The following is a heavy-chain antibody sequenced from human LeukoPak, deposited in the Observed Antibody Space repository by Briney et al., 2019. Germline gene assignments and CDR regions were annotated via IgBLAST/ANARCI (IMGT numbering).Heavy chain of an antibody. CDR3: ARDAGSGVDY. Sequence: SETLSLTCTVSGGPIMNYWWTWIRQPPGKGLEWIGYIYNTASTNYNPSLKSRVTISVDMSKNLFSLKLTSVTAAVTAVYYCARDAGSGVDYWGQGALVTVSS. CDR2: IYNTAST. J-gene: IGHJ4*02. D-gene: IGHD1-1*01. V-gene: IGHV4-59*01. CDR1: GGPIMNYW.